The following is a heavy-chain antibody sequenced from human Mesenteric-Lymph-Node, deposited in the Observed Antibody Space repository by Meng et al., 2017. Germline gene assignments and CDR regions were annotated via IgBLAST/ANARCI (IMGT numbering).Heavy chain of an antibody. Sequence: VGPVHAGADVTEPGGTVMCSCQASGYTFISYDINWVGQATGQGLEWMGWINPNSGNTGYAQKVQGRVTMTRNTSISTAYMELSSLRSEDTAVYYCAREEDYGGNANYWGQGTLVTVSS. CDR1: GYTFISYD. CDR3: AREEDYGGNANY. J-gene: IGHJ4*02. CDR2: INPNSGNT. V-gene: IGHV1-8*01. D-gene: IGHD4-23*01.